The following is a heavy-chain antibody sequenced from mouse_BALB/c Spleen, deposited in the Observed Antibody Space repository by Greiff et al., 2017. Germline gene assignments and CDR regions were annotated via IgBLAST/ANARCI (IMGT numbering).Heavy chain of an antibody. CDR3: ASPFMITTEGYYFDY. Sequence: EVQLQQSGPELVKPGASVKISCKTSGYTFTEYTMHWVKQSHGKSLEWIGGINPNNGGTSYNQKFKGKATLTVDKSSSTAYMELRSLTSEDSAVYYCASPFMITTEGYYFDYWGQGTTLTVSS. CDR1: GYTFTEYT. CDR2: INPNNGGT. J-gene: IGHJ2*01. D-gene: IGHD2-4*01. V-gene: IGHV1-18*01.